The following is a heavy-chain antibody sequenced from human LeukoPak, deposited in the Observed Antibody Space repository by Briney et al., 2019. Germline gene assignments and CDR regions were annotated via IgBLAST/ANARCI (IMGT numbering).Heavy chain of an antibody. CDR2: INHSGST. Sequence: SETLSLTCAVYGGSFRGYYWSWIRQPPGKGLEWIGEINHSGSTNYNPSLKSRVTISVDTSKNQFSLKLSSVTAADTAVYYCAGELATISMPRRPYGMDVWGQGTTVTVSS. D-gene: IGHD5-12*01. V-gene: IGHV4-34*01. J-gene: IGHJ6*02. CDR3: AGELATISMPRRPYGMDV. CDR1: GGSFRGYY.